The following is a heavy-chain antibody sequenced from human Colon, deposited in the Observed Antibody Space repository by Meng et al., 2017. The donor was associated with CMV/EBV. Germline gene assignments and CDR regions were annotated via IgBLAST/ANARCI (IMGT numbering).Heavy chain of an antibody. CDR3: ARTVAGTRRDAFDI. D-gene: IGHD6-19*01. V-gene: IGHV3-21*01. CDR2: ITSSGNYI. CDR1: GFTLTSYS. Sequence: ASGFTLTSYSMNLVRQAPGKGLEWVSLITSSGNYIYYADSVKGRLTISRDTAKNSLFLQMSSLGAEDTAVYYCARTVAGTRRDAFDIWGQGTMVTVSS. J-gene: IGHJ3*02.